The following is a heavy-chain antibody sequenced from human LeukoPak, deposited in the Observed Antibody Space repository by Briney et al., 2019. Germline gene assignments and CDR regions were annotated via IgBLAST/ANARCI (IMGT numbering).Heavy chain of an antibody. CDR1: GGSFSGLY. V-gene: IGHV4-34*01. Sequence: SETLSLTCAVYGGSFSGLYWSWIRQPPGKGLEWIGEINHSGSTNYNPSLKSRVTISVDTSKNQFSLKLSSVTAADTAVYYCARDLSRVAVAGKFDYWGQGTLVTVSS. D-gene: IGHD6-19*01. CDR2: INHSGST. CDR3: ARDLSRVAVAGKFDY. J-gene: IGHJ4*02.